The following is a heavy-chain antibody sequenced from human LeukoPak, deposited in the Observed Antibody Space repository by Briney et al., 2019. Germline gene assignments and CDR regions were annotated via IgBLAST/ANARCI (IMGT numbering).Heavy chain of an antibody. CDR1: GYRFTSYW. D-gene: IGHD6-25*01. CDR3: ARRAYSSSAPGY. J-gene: IGHJ4*02. Sequence: HGESLKISCKGSGYRFTSYWIGWVRQMPGKGLEWMGIIYAGDSESRYSPSFQGHVTISADKSISTAYLQWSSLKASDTAMYYCARRAYSSSAPGYWGQGTLLTVSS. CDR2: IYAGDSES. V-gene: IGHV5-51*01.